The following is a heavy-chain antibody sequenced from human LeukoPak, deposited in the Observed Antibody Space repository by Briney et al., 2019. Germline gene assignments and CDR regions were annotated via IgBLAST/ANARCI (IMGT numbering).Heavy chain of an antibody. J-gene: IGHJ4*02. D-gene: IGHD3-10*01. CDR1: GFTFSSYA. V-gene: IGHV3-23*01. CDR3: AKPLTYYYDSGNFYNGPFFDY. Sequence: GGSLRLSCAASGFTFSSYAMSWVRQAPGKGLEWVSATSGSGGSTYYADSVKGRFTISRDNSKNTLYLQMNSLRAEDTAVYYCAKPLTYYYDSGNFYNGPFFDYWGQGTLVTVSS. CDR2: TSGSGGST.